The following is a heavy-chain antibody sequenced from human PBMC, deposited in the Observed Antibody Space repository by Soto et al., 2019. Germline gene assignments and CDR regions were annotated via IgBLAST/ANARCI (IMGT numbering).Heavy chain of an antibody. J-gene: IGHJ4*02. CDR1: GFTFSSYG. D-gene: IGHD3-22*01. V-gene: IGHV3-33*01. Sequence: QVQLVESGGGVVQPGRSLRLSCAASGFTFSSYGMHWVRQAPGKGLESVAVIWYDGSNKYYADSVKGRFTISRDNSKNTLYLQMNSLRAEDTAVYYCARGGGGYYDSSGYYYPFDYWGQGTLVTVSS. CDR2: IWYDGSNK. CDR3: ARGGGGYYDSSGYYYPFDY.